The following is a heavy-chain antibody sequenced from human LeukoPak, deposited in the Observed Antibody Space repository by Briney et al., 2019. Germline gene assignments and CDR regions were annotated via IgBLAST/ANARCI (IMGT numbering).Heavy chain of an antibody. CDR3: ARDDSAAGYYFDY. J-gene: IGHJ4*02. CDR2: MNIDGTST. D-gene: IGHD6-13*01. V-gene: IGHV3-74*01. CDR1: GFTFNRYW. Sequence: GGSLRLSCAASGFTFNRYWMHWVRQAPGKGLVWVSRMNIDGTSTTYAGSVKGRFTISRDNAKNTVYLQMNSLRAEDTAVYYCARDDSAAGYYFDYWGQGTLVTVSS.